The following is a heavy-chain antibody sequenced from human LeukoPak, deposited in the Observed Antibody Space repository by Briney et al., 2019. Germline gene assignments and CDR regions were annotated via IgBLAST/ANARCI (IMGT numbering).Heavy chain of an antibody. CDR3: ATSRGHKPYLVVVVTGYGSGALYI. D-gene: IGHD2-15*01. V-gene: IGHV4-34*01. Sequence: SETLSLTCAVYGGSFSGYYLSWIRQPPGKGLEWIGEINRSGSTNYNPSLRSGVTISVNTSKNHFSQKLSSVTGADAAVFYCATSRGHKPYLVVVVTGYGSGALYIWGQETLVTVSS. CDR2: INRSGST. J-gene: IGHJ3*02. CDR1: GGSFSGYY.